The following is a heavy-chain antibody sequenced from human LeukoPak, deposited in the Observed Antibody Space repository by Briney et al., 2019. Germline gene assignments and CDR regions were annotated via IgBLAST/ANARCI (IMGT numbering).Heavy chain of an antibody. J-gene: IGHJ4*02. CDR1: GFTFDSYA. CDR3: ANNGGVAVAGSFDN. CDR2: VSASGAGT. V-gene: IGHV3-23*01. Sequence: GGSLRLSCAASGFTFDSYAMTWVRQAPGKGLEWVSTVSASGAGTYFADSVKGRFTISRDNSKNTLYLQMNYLRAEDTAVYYCANNGGVAVAGSFDNWGLGTLVTVSS. D-gene: IGHD6-19*01.